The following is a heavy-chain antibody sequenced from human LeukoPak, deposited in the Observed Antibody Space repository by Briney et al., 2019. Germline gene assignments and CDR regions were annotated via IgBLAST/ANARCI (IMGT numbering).Heavy chain of an antibody. CDR3: AKDSVVVAALDY. D-gene: IGHD2-15*01. J-gene: IGHJ4*02. Sequence: QPGRSLRLSCAASGFTFSSYAMHWVRQAPGKGLEWVAFIRYDGSNKYYADSVKGRFTISRDNSKNTLYLQMNSLRAEDTAVYYCAKDSVVVAALDYWGQGTLVTVSS. CDR2: IRYDGSNK. CDR1: GFTFSSYA. V-gene: IGHV3-30*02.